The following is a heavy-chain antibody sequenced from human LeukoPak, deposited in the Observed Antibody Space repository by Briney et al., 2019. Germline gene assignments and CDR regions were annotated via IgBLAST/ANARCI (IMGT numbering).Heavy chain of an antibody. CDR2: ITGSGGNT. Sequence: SGGSLRLSCAASGFTFSNYAMSWVRRAPGKGLEWVSAITGSGGNTYYADSVKGRFTISRDNSKNTVFLQMNSLRAEDTAVYYSAKWGDYDVLTGYYVSDYWGQGTLVTVSS. V-gene: IGHV3-23*01. J-gene: IGHJ4*02. CDR1: GFTFSNYA. D-gene: IGHD3-9*01. CDR3: AKWGDYDVLTGYYVSDY.